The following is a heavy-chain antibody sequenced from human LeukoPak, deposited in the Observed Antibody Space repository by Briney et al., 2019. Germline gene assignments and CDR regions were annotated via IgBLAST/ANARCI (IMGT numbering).Heavy chain of an antibody. V-gene: IGHV1-18*01. CDR3: ARGPLQSDWYYFDY. J-gene: IGHJ4*02. CDR1: GDTGDTFIRYG. Sequence: GASVKVSCKASGDTGDTFIRYGFTWVRQAPGQGLEWMGWISAYNGHTKYAQTFQGRITMTTDTSTTTAYMDLRSLRSDDTAVYYCARGPLQSDWYYFDYWGQGILVTVSS. D-gene: IGHD3/OR15-3a*01. CDR2: ISAYNGHT.